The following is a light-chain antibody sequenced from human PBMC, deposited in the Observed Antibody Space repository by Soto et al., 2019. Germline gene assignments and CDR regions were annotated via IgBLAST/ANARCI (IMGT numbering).Light chain of an antibody. V-gene: IGKV3-11*01. CDR2: DAS. J-gene: IGKJ4*01. CDR3: QQRSNWPLT. CDR1: QSVSSY. Sequence: PGEIGTLSCMASQSVSSYLAWYQQKPGQAPRLLIYDASNRATGIPARFSGSGSGTDFTLTISSLEPEDFAVYYCQQRSNWPLTFGGGTKVDIK.